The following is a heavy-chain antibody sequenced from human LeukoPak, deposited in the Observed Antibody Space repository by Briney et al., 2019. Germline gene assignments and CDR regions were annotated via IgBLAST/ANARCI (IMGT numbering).Heavy chain of an antibody. V-gene: IGHV3-30-3*01. CDR1: GFTFSSYA. CDR2: ISYDGSNK. Sequence: GGSLSLSCAASGFTFSSYAMHWVRQAPGKGLEWVAVISYDGSNKYYADSVKGRFTISRDNSKNTLYLQMNSLRAEDTAVYYCARDPYYDSSGYYSNWFDPWGQGTLVTVSS. J-gene: IGHJ5*02. D-gene: IGHD3-22*01. CDR3: ARDPYYDSSGYYSNWFDP.